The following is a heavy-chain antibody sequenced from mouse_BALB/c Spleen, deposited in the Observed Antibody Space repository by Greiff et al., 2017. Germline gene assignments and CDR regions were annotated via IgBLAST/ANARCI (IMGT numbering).Heavy chain of an antibody. J-gene: IGHJ2*01. CDR2: ISSGGST. V-gene: IGHV5-6-5*01. CDR3: ARVEITTTFDY. CDR1: GFTFSSYA. Sequence: EVHLVESGGGLVKPGGSLKLSCAASGFTFSSYAMPWVRQTPAQRLEWVASISSGGSTYYPDSVKGRFTISRDNARNILYLQMSSLRSEDTAMYYCARVEITTTFDYWGQGTTLTVSS. D-gene: IGHD2-4*01.